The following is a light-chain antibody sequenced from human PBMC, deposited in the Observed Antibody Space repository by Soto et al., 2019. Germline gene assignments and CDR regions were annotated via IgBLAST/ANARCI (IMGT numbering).Light chain of an antibody. CDR1: ITDIGAYNY. Sequence: QSVLTQPASVSGSPGQSITISCTGTITDIGAYNYVSWYQQHPGKAPKLLIYGVSSRPSGVSNRFSGSKSGNAAYLTISGLQADDEAEYYCSSYTSSITPYVXGTGTKVTVL. CDR3: SSYTSSITPYV. V-gene: IGLV2-14*01. J-gene: IGLJ1*01. CDR2: GVS.